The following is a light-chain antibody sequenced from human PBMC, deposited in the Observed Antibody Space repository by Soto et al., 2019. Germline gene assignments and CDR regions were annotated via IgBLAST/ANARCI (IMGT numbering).Light chain of an antibody. J-gene: IGKJ2*01. CDR3: QQYNSYPRT. CDR2: KAS. Sequence: DIQMTQSPSTLSASVGARVTITCRASQSINHWLAWYQQKPGKAPKLLIYKASNLESGVPSRFSGSGSGTEFTLTISSLQPDDVASYYCQQYNSYPRTFGQGTKLEIK. CDR1: QSINHW. V-gene: IGKV1-5*03.